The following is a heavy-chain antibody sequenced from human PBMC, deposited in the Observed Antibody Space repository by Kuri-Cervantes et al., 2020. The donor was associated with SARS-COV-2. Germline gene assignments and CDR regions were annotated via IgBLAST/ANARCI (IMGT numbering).Heavy chain of an antibody. J-gene: IGHJ5*02. CDR3: ARDHSPISDPIVVVPAASWFDP. D-gene: IGHD2-2*01. V-gene: IGHV4-39*02. CDR2: IYYSGST. CDR1: GGSISSSSYY. Sequence: SETLSLTCTVSGGSISSSSYYWGWIRQPPGKGLEWIGSIYYSGSTYHNPSLKSRVTISVDTSKNQFSLKLSSVTAADTAVYYCARDHSPISDPIVVVPAASWFDPWGQGTLVTVSS.